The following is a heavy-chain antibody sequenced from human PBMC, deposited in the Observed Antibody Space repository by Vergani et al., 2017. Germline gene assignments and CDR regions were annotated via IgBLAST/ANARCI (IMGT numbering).Heavy chain of an antibody. CDR2: IYYSGST. J-gene: IGHJ6*03. CDR3: ARGLRGLEYQLLDYYYYMDG. V-gene: IGHV4-59*01. Sequence: QVQLQESGPGLVKPSETLSLTCNVSGGSISSYYWSWIRQPPGKGLEWIGYIYYSGSTNYNPSLKSRVTISVDTSKNQFSLKMSSVTAADTAVYYCARGLRGLEYQLLDYYYYMDGWAKGPRSPSP. CDR1: GGSISSYY. D-gene: IGHD2-2*01.